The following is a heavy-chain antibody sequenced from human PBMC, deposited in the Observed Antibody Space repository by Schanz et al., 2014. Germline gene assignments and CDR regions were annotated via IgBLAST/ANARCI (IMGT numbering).Heavy chain of an antibody. CDR1: GFTFSTYA. D-gene: IGHD3-10*01. CDR3: AKDGPGGSGSYSADGDMDV. J-gene: IGHJ6*04. V-gene: IGHV3-23*01. CDR2: INTGGDST. Sequence: EVQLLESGGGLVQPGGSLRLSCAASGFTFSTYAMAWVRQAPGKGLEWVSSINTGGDSTYYADSVKGRFTISRDNSRGTVNLQRNSLRAEDAAVYYCAKDGPGGSGSYSADGDMDVWGEGTTVTVSS.